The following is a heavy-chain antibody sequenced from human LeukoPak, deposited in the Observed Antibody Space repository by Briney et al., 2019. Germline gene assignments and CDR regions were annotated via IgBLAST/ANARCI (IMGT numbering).Heavy chain of an antibody. D-gene: IGHD3-10*01. CDR1: GFTFGSYA. Sequence: GRSLRLSCAPSGFTFGSYAMHWARQAPGRGLEWGVSISYDGSNKYYADSVKGRFTISRDNSKNTLYLQMNSLRAEDTAVYACAGSLLWFGYYDYGMDVWGQGTTVTVSS. CDR3: AGSLLWFGYYDYGMDV. V-gene: IGHV3-30-3*01. J-gene: IGHJ6*02. CDR2: ISYDGSNK.